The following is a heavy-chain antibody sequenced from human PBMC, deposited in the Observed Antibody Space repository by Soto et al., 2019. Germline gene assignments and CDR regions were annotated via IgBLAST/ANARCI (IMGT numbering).Heavy chain of an antibody. D-gene: IGHD3-10*01. Sequence: PGGSLRLSCAASGFTVSSNYMSWIRQPPGKGLEWIGEINHSGSTNYNPSLKSRVTISVDTSKNQFSLKLSSVTAADTAVYYCARGARGWFGEFKAYYYYYMDVWGKGTTVTVSS. CDR2: INHSGST. CDR3: ARGARGWFGEFKAYYYYYMDV. V-gene: IGHV4-34*01. J-gene: IGHJ6*03. CDR1: GFTVSSNY.